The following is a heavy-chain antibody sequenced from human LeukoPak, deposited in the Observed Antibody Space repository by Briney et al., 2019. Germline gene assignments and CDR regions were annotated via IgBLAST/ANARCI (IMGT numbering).Heavy chain of an antibody. CDR1: GFSVSHNY. CDR2: ITSSGGST. Sequence: GGSLRLSCTASGFSVSHNYMSWVRQAPGKGLEWVSSITSSGGSTYYADSVKCRFTISRDNSKNTLYLQMNSLGAEDTAVYYCAKARGGRTGWDYWGQGTLVSVSS. CDR3: AKARGGRTGWDY. V-gene: IGHV3-23*01. D-gene: IGHD3/OR15-3a*01. J-gene: IGHJ4*02.